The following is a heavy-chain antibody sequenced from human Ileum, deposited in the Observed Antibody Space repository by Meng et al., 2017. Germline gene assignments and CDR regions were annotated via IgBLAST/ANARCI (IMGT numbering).Heavy chain of an antibody. D-gene: IGHD6-19*01. CDR3: ARPPASGWDVV. CDR2: IYSGGRT. Sequence: QLVESGGGLVQPGGSLRRSCTASGFTVSGNYMIWVRQAPGKGLEWVSLIYSGGRTHYADSVKGRFTISRDNSKNTLYLQMHSLTAEDMAIYYCARPPASGWDVVWGQGTLVTVSS. CDR1: GFTVSGNY. J-gene: IGHJ4*02. V-gene: IGHV3-66*04.